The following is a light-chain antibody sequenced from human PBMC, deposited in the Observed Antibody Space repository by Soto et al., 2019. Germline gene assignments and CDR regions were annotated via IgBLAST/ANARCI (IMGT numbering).Light chain of an antibody. CDR2: GAS. V-gene: IGKV3-15*01. Sequence: ELVMTQSPATLSVSPGERATLSCRASQSISRNLAWYQQKPGQAPSLLIYGASARATGIPARFSGSGSGTEFTLTISSLQSEDYAVYYCQHYNNWPFTFGQGTNLEIK. CDR1: QSISRN. CDR3: QHYNNWPFT. J-gene: IGKJ2*01.